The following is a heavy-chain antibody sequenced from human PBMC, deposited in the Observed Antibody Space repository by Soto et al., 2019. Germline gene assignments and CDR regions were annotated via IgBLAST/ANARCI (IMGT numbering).Heavy chain of an antibody. CDR1: CGSINNYY. CDR2: IFYAGSP. D-gene: IGHD3-3*01. Sequence: SETLSLTCTVSCGSINNYYWSWIRQSLEKRLEWIGYIFYAGSPNYNPSLNSRVTISVDTSKNQFSLRLKSVIAADTAVYYCARHRVWRNLIPEFDFWGQGTQVT. V-gene: IGHV4-59*08. J-gene: IGHJ4*02. CDR3: ARHRVWRNLIPEFDF.